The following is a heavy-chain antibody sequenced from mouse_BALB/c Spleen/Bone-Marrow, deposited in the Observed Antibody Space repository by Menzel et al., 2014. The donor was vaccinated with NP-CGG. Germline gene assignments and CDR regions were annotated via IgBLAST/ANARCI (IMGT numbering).Heavy chain of an antibody. V-gene: IGHV1-9*01. CDR3: ARASWDY. CDR2: ILPGSAST. Sequence: VMLVESGAELMKPGASVKISCKATGYTFSSYWIEWVKQRPGHGLEWIGEILPGSASTNYNEKFKGKATFTADTSSNTAYVQLSSLTSEDSAVYYCARASWDYWGQGTSATVSS. CDR1: GYTFSSYW. J-gene: IGHJ4*01. D-gene: IGHD6-1*01.